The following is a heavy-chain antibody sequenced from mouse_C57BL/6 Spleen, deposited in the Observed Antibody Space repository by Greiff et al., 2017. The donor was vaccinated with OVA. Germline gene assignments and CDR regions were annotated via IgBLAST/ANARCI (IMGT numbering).Heavy chain of an antibody. CDR2: IYPGDGDT. Sequence: VQLKESGAELVKPGASVKISCKASGYAFSSYWMNWVKQRPGKGLEWIGQIYPGDGDTNYNGKFKGKATLTADKSSSTAYMQLSSLTSEDSAVYFCARTLMGYAMDYWGQGTSVTVSS. J-gene: IGHJ4*01. CDR3: ARTLMGYAMDY. CDR1: GYAFSSYW. V-gene: IGHV1-80*01.